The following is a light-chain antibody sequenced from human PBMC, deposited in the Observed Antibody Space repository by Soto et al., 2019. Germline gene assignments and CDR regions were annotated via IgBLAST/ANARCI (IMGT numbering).Light chain of an antibody. CDR2: DNN. J-gene: IGLJ1*01. CDR1: SSNIGAGSD. Sequence: QSVLTQPPSVSRAPGQRVTIPCTGSSSNIGAGSDVHWYQQLPGKAPKVLMFDNNNRPSGVPDRFSGSKSGTSASLAITGLQSEDEADYYCQSYDNSLGGYVFGTGTKLTVL. V-gene: IGLV1-40*01. CDR3: QSYDNSLGGYV.